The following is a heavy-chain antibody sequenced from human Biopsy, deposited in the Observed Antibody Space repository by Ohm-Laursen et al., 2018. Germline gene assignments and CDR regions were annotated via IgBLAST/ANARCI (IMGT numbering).Heavy chain of an antibody. CDR2: IYNDGINE. J-gene: IGHJ2*01. Sequence: SLRLSCSASGFTFTNDNMHWVRQARGKGLEWVAAIYNDGINEYYADSVKGRFTISRDDSKNTLYLQMNSLRVEDTAVFYCARHLRGHWFFDLWGRGTLVTVSS. V-gene: IGHV3-33*01. D-gene: IGHD5/OR15-5a*01. CDR1: GFTFTNDN. CDR3: ARHLRGHWFFDL.